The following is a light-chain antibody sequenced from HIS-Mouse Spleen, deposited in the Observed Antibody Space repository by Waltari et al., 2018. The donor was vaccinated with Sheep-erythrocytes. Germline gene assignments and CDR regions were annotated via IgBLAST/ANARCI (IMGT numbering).Light chain of an antibody. V-gene: IGLV2-11*01. J-gene: IGLJ1*01. CDR2: DVS. Sequence: QSALTQPRSVSGSPGQSVTISCTGTSSDVGGYHYVSWYQQHPGKAPKRMIYDVSKRPSGGPDRVFGSKSGNTASLTISGLQAEDEADYYCCSYAGSYTYVFGTGTKVTVL. CDR1: SSDVGGYHY. CDR3: CSYAGSYTYV.